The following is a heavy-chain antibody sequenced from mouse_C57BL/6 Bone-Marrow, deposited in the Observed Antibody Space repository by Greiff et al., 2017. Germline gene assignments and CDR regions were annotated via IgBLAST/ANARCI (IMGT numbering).Heavy chain of an antibody. CDR3: ARHSYYYGSSPFYFDY. D-gene: IGHD1-1*01. CDR1: GFTFSSYT. V-gene: IGHV5-9*01. J-gene: IGHJ2*01. CDR2: ISGGGGNT. Sequence: DVMLVESGGGLVKPGGSLKLSCAASGFTFSSYTMSWVRQTPEKRLEWVATISGGGGNTYYPDSVKGRFTISRDNAKNTLYLQLSSLRSEDTALYYCARHSYYYGSSPFYFDYWGQGTTLTVSS.